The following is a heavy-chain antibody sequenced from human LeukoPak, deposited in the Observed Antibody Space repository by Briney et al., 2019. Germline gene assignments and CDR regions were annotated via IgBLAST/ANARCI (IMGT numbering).Heavy chain of an antibody. Sequence: GGSLRLSCAASGFTFSSYAMSWVRQAPGKGLEWVSAISGSGGSTYYADSVKGRFTISRDNSKNTLYLQMNSLRAEDTAVYYCAKGLPPYYYCSGSFLPNWFDPWGQGTLVTVSS. CDR1: GFTFSSYA. CDR2: ISGSGGST. J-gene: IGHJ5*02. D-gene: IGHD3-10*01. V-gene: IGHV3-23*01. CDR3: AKGLPPYYYCSGSFLPNWFDP.